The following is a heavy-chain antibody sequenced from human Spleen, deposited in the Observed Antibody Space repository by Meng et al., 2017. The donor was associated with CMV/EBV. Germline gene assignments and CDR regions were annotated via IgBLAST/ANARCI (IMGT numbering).Heavy chain of an antibody. D-gene: IGHD3-3*01. Sequence: SVKVSCKASGGTFSSYAISWVRQAPGQGLEWMGGIIPILGIANYAQKFQDRVTMTRDTSTTTVYMELSSLRSEHTAVYYCARVDIIIPAVLVPMYYYYGMDVWGHGTTVTVSS. CDR3: ARVDIIIPAVLVPMYYYYGMDV. CDR2: IIPILGIA. V-gene: IGHV1-69*10. J-gene: IGHJ6*02. CDR1: GGTFSSYA.